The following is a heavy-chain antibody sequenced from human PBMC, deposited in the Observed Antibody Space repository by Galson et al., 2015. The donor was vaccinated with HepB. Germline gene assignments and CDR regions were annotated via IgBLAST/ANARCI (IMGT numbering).Heavy chain of an antibody. Sequence: SLRLSCAASGFTFSSYSMIWVRQAPGKGLEWVSSISSSSSYIYYADSVKGRFTISRDNAKNSLYLQMNSLRAEDTAVYSCARCGGGMCNPVFALDVWGQGTTVTVSS. V-gene: IGHV3-21*01. CDR2: ISSSSSYI. D-gene: IGHD2-21*01. J-gene: IGHJ6*02. CDR1: GFTFSSYS. CDR3: ARCGGGMCNPVFALDV.